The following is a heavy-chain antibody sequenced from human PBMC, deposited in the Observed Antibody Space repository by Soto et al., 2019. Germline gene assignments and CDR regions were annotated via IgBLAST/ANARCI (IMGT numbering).Heavy chain of an antibody. V-gene: IGHV4-30-4*01. D-gene: IGHD6-13*01. Sequence: PSETLSLTCTVSGGSISSGDYYWSWIRQPPGKGLEWIGYIYYSGSTYYNPSLKSRVTISVDTSKNQFSLKLSSVTAADTAVYYCARLNIAAAGVYYFDYWGQGTLVTVFS. J-gene: IGHJ4*02. CDR3: ARLNIAAAGVYYFDY. CDR2: IYYSGST. CDR1: GGSISSGDYY.